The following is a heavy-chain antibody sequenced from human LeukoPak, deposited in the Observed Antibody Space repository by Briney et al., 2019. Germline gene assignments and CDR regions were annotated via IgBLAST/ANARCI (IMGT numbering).Heavy chain of an antibody. CDR3: AREKKGIAAAADY. D-gene: IGHD6-13*01. V-gene: IGHV1-2*06. Sequence: ASVKVSCKASGYTFTGYCMHWVRQAPGQGLEWMGRINPNSGGTNYAQKFQGRVTMTRDTSISTAYMELSRLRSDDTAVYYCAREKKGIAAAADYWGQGTLVTVSS. J-gene: IGHJ4*02. CDR2: INPNSGGT. CDR1: GYTFTGYC.